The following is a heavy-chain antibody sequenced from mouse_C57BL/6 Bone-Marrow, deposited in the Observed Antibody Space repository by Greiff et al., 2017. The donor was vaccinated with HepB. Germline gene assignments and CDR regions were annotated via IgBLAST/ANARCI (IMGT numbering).Heavy chain of an antibody. CDR3: ARDHQLRPSMDY. CDR1: GFTFSSYA. Sequence: EVQVVESGGGLVKPGGSLKLSCAASGFTFSSYAMSWVRQTPEKRLEWVATISDGGSYTYYPDNVKGRFTISRDNAKNNLYLQMSHLKSEDTAMYYCARDHQLRPSMDYWGQGTSVTVSS. J-gene: IGHJ4*01. D-gene: IGHD3-2*02. V-gene: IGHV5-4*01. CDR2: ISDGGSYT.